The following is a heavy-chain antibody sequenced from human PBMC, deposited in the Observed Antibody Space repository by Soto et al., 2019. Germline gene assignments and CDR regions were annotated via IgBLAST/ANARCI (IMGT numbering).Heavy chain of an antibody. CDR3: AKDRRGYCSGGSCYSPYYYYYGMDV. J-gene: IGHJ6*02. CDR1: GFTFSSYG. V-gene: IGHV3-30*18. Sequence: GGSLRLSCAASGFTFSSYGMHWVRQAPGKGLEWVAVISYDGSNKYYADSVKGRFTISRDNSKNTLYLQMNSLRAEDTAVYYCAKDRRGYCSGGSCYSPYYYYYGMDVWGQGTTVTVSS. CDR2: ISYDGSNK. D-gene: IGHD2-15*01.